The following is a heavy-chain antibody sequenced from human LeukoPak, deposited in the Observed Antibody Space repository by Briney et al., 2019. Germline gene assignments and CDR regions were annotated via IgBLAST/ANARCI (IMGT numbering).Heavy chain of an antibody. V-gene: IGHV4-59*08. D-gene: IGHD2-2*01. J-gene: IGHJ4*02. CDR3: ARHLGPGYCSSTSCWFDY. CDR1: GGSISSYY. CDR2: IYYSGST. Sequence: SETLSLTYTVSGGSISSYYWSWIRQPPGKGLEWIGYIYYSGSTNYNPSLKSRVTISVDTSKNQFSLKLSSVTAADTAVYYCARHLGPGYCSSTSCWFDYWGQGTLVTVSS.